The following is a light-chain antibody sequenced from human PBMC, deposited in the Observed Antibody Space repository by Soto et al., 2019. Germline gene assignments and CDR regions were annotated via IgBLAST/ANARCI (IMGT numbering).Light chain of an antibody. Sequence: QSALTQPASVSGSPGQSITISCTGTSSDIGAYNYVSWYRQHPGKAPQLLIYDVNNRPSGVSHRFSGSKSGNTASLTISGLQSEDEADYFCTSYTGNNTLEVFGPGTKVTVL. J-gene: IGLJ1*01. V-gene: IGLV2-14*03. CDR3: TSYTGNNTLEV. CDR1: SSDIGAYNY. CDR2: DVN.